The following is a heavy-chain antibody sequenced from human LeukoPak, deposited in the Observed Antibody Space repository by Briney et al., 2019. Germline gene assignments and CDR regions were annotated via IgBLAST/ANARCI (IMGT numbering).Heavy chain of an antibody. CDR2: INPNSGGT. J-gene: IGHJ4*02. Sequence: ASVKVSCKASGYTFTGYYMHWVRHAPGQGLEWMGWINPNSGGTNYAQKFQGWVTMTRDTSISTAYMELSRLRYDDTAVYYCARVLDSSSWGLDYWGQGTLVTVSS. V-gene: IGHV1-2*04. CDR1: GYTFTGYY. D-gene: IGHD6-13*01. CDR3: ARVLDSSSWGLDY.